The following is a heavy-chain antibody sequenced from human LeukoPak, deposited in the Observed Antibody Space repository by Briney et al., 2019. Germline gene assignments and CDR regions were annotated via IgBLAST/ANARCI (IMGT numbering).Heavy chain of an antibody. Sequence: SETLSLTCAVYGGSFSGYYWSWIRQPPGKGLEWIGEISHSGSTNYNPSLKSRVTISVDTSKNQFSLKLSSVTAADTAVYYCARVPYGSGSNYFDYWGQGTLVTVSS. CDR2: ISHSGST. CDR3: ARVPYGSGSNYFDY. CDR1: GGSFSGYY. V-gene: IGHV4-34*01. D-gene: IGHD3-10*01. J-gene: IGHJ4*02.